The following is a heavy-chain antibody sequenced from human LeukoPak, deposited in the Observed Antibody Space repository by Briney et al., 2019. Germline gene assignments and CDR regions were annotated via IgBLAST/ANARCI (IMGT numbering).Heavy chain of an antibody. D-gene: IGHD6-19*01. CDR1: GFTFSSYA. CDR3: AKDLSSGSGYDY. J-gene: IGHJ4*02. V-gene: IGHV3-23*01. CDR2: ISGSGGST. Sequence: GGSLRLSCAASGFTFSSYAMSWVRQAPGKGLEWVSAISGSGGSTYYADSVKGRFTISRDNSKNTLYPQMNSLRAEDTAVYYCAKDLSSGSGYDYWGQGTLVTVSS.